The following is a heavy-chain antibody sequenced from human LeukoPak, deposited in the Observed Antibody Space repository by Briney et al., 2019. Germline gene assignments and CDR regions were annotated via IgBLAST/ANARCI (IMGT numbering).Heavy chain of an antibody. CDR1: GDSISSYY. J-gene: IGHJ4*02. Sequence: SETLSLTCTVYGDSISSYYWSWIRQPPGKQLEWIAYIYYGGTIKYNPSLQSRGTISIDMSKNQFSLKLTSVTAADTAVYYCARHGYTCASYFDRWGQGTLVTVSS. CDR2: IYYGGTI. V-gene: IGHV4-59*08. D-gene: IGHD5-18*01. CDR3: ARHGYTCASYFDR.